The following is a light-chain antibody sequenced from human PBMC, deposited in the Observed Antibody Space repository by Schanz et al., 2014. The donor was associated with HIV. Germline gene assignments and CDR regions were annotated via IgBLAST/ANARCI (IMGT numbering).Light chain of an antibody. CDR1: TSNAGSNY. J-gene: IGLJ2*01. CDR2: RNN. CDR3: AAWDDSLEGVE. V-gene: IGLV1-47*01. Sequence: QSVLTQPPSASGAPGQAVTISCSGSTSNAGSNYVSRHPHPPGTVPKLLIHRNNLRPSGVPVRFSGSKSGTSASLAISGLQSEDEADYYCAAWDDSLEGVEFGGGTKLTVL.